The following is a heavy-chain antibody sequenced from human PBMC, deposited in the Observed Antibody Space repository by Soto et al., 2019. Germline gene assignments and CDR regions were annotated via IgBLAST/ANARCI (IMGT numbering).Heavy chain of an antibody. D-gene: IGHD3-10*01. CDR3: ARDPMGRYYGSGSYYFDY. Sequence: QVQLVESGGGVVQPGRSLRLSCAASGFTFSSYAMHWVRQAPGKGLEWVAVISYDGRNKYYADSVKGRFTISRDNSKNTLYLQMTSLRAEDTAVYYCARDPMGRYYGSGSYYFDYWGQGTLVTVSS. CDR2: ISYDGRNK. J-gene: IGHJ4*02. CDR1: GFTFSSYA. V-gene: IGHV3-30-3*01.